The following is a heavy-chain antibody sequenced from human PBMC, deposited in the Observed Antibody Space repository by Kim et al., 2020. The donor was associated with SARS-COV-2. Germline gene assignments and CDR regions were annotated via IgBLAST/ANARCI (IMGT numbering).Heavy chain of an antibody. CDR1: GFTFTKFA. Sequence: GGSLRLSCAASGFTFTKFAMSWVRQAPGKGLECVSAISTSGGNTYYAASVKGRFTVSRDNSKNTVFLQMNSLRADDTAIYYCAKFTSGWYSFDYWGQGTLVTVSS. CDR2: ISTSGGNT. CDR3: AKFTSGWYSFDY. D-gene: IGHD6-19*01. V-gene: IGHV3-23*01. J-gene: IGHJ4*02.